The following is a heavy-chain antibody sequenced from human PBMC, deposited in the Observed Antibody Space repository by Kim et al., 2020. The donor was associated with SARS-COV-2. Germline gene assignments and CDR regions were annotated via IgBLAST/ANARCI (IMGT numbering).Heavy chain of an antibody. CDR1: GYRFTTHY. V-gene: IGHV1-46*01. Sequence: ASVKVSCKTSGYRFTTHYIHWVRQAPGQGLEWMGIINSNGGGTTYARKFEGRVTTTRDTSTSTVYMELSSLRSDDTAVYYCARGDFLTGSFNFYFDYWGQ. CDR2: INSNGGGT. D-gene: IGHD3-9*01. CDR3: ARGDFLTGSFNFYFDY. J-gene: IGHJ4*02.